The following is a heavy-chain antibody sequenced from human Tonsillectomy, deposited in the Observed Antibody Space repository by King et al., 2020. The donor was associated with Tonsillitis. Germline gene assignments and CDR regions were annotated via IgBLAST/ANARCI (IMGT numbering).Heavy chain of an antibody. CDR1: GGTFSSYA. CDR3: ARDPQLGAFDI. D-gene: IGHD5-18*01. Sequence: QLVQSGAEVKKPGSSVKVSCKASGGTFSSYAFSWVRQAPGQGLEWMGVIIPIFDTANYVQKFQGRVTITADKSTSTAYMELSSLRSEDTAVYYCARDPQLGAFDIWGQGTMVTVSS. CDR2: IIPIFDTA. J-gene: IGHJ3*02. V-gene: IGHV1-69*14.